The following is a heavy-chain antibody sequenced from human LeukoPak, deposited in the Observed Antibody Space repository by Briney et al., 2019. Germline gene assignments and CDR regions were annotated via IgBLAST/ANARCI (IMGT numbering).Heavy chain of an antibody. V-gene: IGHV1-69*04. CDR1: GGTFSSYA. CDR3: ASSRPAAISLYYYYYYMDV. D-gene: IGHD2-2*02. J-gene: IGHJ6*03. CDR2: IIPILGIA. Sequence: GASVKVSCKASGGTFSSYAISWVRQAPGQGLEWMGRIIPILGIANYAQKFQGRVTITVDKSTSTAYMELSSLRSEDTAVYYCASSRPAAISLYYYYYYMDVWGKGTTVTVSS.